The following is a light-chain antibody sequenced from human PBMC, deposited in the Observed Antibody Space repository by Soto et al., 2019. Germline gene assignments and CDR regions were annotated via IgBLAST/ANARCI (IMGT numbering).Light chain of an antibody. Sequence: EIVLTQYPGTLSLSPGEGATLSCRASQSVGSNYLAWYQQKPGQAPRLLIYGASTRATGIPDRFSGSGSGTDFALTISRLEPEDFAVYYCHQYGSSPFAFGQGTIVYIK. J-gene: IGKJ3*01. CDR1: QSVGSNY. V-gene: IGKV3-20*01. CDR2: GAS. CDR3: HQYGSSPFA.